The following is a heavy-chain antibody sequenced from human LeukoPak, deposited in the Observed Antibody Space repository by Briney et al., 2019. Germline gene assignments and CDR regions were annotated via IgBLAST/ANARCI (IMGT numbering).Heavy chain of an antibody. CDR3: ARDRFSLFPFDY. Sequence: PSETLSLTCTVSGGSIRSRTFYWAWIRQSPGKGLEWIGSIYYSGSTYYNPSLKSRVTISVDTSKNQFSLKLSSVTAADTAVYYCARDRFSLFPFDYWGQGTLVTVSS. CDR2: IYYSGST. J-gene: IGHJ4*02. CDR1: GGSIRSRTFY. V-gene: IGHV4-39*07.